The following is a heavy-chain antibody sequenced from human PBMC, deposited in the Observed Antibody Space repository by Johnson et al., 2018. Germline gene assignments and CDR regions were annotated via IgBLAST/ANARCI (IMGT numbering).Heavy chain of an antibody. D-gene: IGHD6-25*01. J-gene: IGHJ1*01. V-gene: IGHV4-59*01. CDR3: ARGGEYFQD. CDR2: VYHSGRT. CDR1: GGSISSYW. Sequence: QVQLQESGPGLVKXSETLSLXCTVSGGSISSYWWSWIRQPPGKGLEYIGYVYHSGRTIYNPSLESRATIAIDTSKNQFSLKLRSVTAADTAMYYCARGGEYFQDWGQGTLVTVSS.